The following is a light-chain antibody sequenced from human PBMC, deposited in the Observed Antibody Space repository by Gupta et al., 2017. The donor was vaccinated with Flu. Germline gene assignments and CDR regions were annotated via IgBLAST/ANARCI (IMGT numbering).Light chain of an antibody. Sequence: IVLTQSPATLSLSPGERATLSCRASQSVNSYLAWYQLKPGQAPRLLIYDASNRATGIPARFSGSGSGTDFTLTISSREPEDFAIYFCQQRSNWPPITFGQGTRLEI. CDR2: DAS. J-gene: IGKJ5*01. V-gene: IGKV3-11*01. CDR3: QQRSNWPPIT. CDR1: QSVNSY.